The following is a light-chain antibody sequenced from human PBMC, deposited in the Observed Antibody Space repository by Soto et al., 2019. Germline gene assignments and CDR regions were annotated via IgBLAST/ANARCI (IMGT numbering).Light chain of an antibody. CDR3: RQLNSSGVT. J-gene: IGKJ5*01. CDR2: AAS. V-gene: IGKV1-8*01. Sequence: AIRMTQSPSSLSASTGHRFTLTCRASQSISSYLNWYQQKPGKSPKLLIYAASTLQSGVTSRFSGSGSGTDFTLTISSLQPEDFATYYCRQLNSSGVTFGQGTRLEIK. CDR1: QSISSY.